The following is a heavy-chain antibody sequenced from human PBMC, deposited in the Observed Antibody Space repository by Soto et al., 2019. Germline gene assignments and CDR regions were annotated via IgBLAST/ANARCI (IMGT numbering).Heavy chain of an antibody. CDR2: IYSGGST. D-gene: IGHD4-17*01. CDR1: GFTVSSNY. CDR3: AGATTDDAFDI. Sequence: HGGSLRLSCAASGFTVSSNYMSWVRQAPGKGLEWVSVIYSGGSTYYADSVKGRFTISRHNSKNTLYLQMNSLRAEDTAVYYCAGATTDDAFDIWGQGTMVTVSS. V-gene: IGHV3-53*04. J-gene: IGHJ3*02.